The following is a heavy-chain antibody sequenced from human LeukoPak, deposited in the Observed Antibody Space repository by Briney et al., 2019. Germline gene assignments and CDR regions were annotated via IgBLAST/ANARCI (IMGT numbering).Heavy chain of an antibody. CDR3: AREIDGTSAAFYDYYMDV. V-gene: IGHV3-48*01. Sequence: GGSLRLSCAASGFTFSAFSMNWVRQAPGKGLEWLSYISSSSIIIHYADSVKGRFTISRDKAKNSPYLQMNSLRVEDTAVYYCAREIDGTSAAFYDYYMDVWGKGTTVTVSS. CDR1: GFTFSAFS. J-gene: IGHJ6*03. D-gene: IGHD6-13*01. CDR2: ISSSSIII.